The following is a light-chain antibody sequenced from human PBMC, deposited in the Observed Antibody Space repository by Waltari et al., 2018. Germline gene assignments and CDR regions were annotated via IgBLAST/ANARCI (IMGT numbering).Light chain of an antibody. CDR3: SSYTSSSTYV. V-gene: IGLV2-14*01. CDR2: EVS. J-gene: IGLJ1*01. CDR1: SSHVGVYTS. Sequence: QSALTQPASVSGSPGQSITISCAGTSSHVGVYTSVSWYQQHPGKAPNLMIYEVSNRPSGVSNRFSGSKSGNTASLTISGLQAEDEADYYCSSYTSSSTYVFGTGTKVTVL.